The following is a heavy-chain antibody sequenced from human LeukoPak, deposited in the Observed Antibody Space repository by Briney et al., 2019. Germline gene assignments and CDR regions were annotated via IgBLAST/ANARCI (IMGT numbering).Heavy chain of an antibody. J-gene: IGHJ4*02. CDR2: IKSKTDGGTT. Sequence: GGSLRLSCAASGFTFSNAWMSWVRQAPGKGLEWVGRIKSKTDGGTTDYAAPVKGRFTISRDDSKNTLYLQVNSLKTEDTAVYYCTTDLIVGATRPIDYWGQGTLVTVSS. V-gene: IGHV3-15*01. CDR3: TTDLIVGATRPIDY. D-gene: IGHD1-26*01. CDR1: GFTFSNAW.